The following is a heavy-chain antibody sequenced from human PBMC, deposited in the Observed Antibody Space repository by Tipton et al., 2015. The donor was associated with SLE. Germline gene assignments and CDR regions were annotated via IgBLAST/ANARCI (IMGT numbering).Heavy chain of an antibody. CDR3: ARDSSGGYNWFDP. D-gene: IGHD3-22*01. V-gene: IGHV4-59*02. J-gene: IGHJ5*02. CDR1: GGYVRNYY. CDR2: INYSGST. Sequence: TLSLTCTVSGGYVRNYYWNWVRQSPGKGLEWIGYINYSGSTKYNPSLKSRVTISLDSSKNQFSLKLSSVTAADTAVYYCARDSSGGYNWFDPWGQGTLVTVSS.